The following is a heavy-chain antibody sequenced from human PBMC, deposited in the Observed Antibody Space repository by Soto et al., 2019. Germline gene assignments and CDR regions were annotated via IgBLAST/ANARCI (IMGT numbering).Heavy chain of an antibody. V-gene: IGHV1-18*01. CDR1: GYTFTSYG. CDR3: ARGDIVLVPAAMRYYYYGMDV. D-gene: IGHD2-2*01. J-gene: IGHJ6*02. Sequence: ASVNVSCKASGYTFTSYGISWVRQAPGQGLEWMGWISAYNGNTNYAQKLQGRVTMTRDTSTSTAYMELSRLRSDDTAVYYCARGDIVLVPAAMRYYYYGMDVWGQGTTVTVSS. CDR2: ISAYNGNT.